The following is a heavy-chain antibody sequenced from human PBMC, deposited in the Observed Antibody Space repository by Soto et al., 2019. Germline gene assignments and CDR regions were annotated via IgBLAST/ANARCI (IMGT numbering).Heavy chain of an antibody. CDR2: IKSKSDGGTT. CDR3: XXXXXXXXXY. V-gene: IGHV3-15*07. Sequence: EVQLVESGGGLVKPGGSLRLSCVASGFTFSNAWMNWVRQVPGKGLEWVGRIKSKSDGGTTDYAAPVKGRFTISRDDSXXXXXXXXXXXXXXXXXXXXXXXXXXXXXXYWGQGTLVTVSS. CDR1: GFTFSNAW. J-gene: IGHJ4*02.